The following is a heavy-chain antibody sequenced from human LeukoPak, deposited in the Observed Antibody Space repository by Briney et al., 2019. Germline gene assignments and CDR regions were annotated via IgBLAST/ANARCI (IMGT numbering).Heavy chain of an antibody. CDR3: ARGLSTSWLPTFEL. D-gene: IGHD6-13*01. J-gene: IGHJ4*02. CDR1: GYTFTGYY. V-gene: IGHV1-2*02. Sequence: ASVKVSCKASGYTFTGYYMHWVRQAPGQGLEWMGWINPNSGGTNYAQNLQSRVTMTRDTSIRTAYMEVRGLQSDDTAVYYCARGLSTSWLPTFELWGQGTLVTVSS. CDR2: INPNSGGT.